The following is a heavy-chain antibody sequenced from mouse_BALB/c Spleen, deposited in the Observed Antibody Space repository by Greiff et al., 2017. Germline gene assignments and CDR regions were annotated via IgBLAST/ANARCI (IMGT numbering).Heavy chain of an antibody. D-gene: IGHD2-14*01. CDR3: ARGGLYYRSYYAMDY. CDR2: INPSSGYT. J-gene: IGHJ4*01. CDR1: GYTFTSYT. Sequence: QVQLKESAAELARPGASVKMSCKASGYTFTSYTMHWVKQRPGQGLEWIGYINPSSGYTEYNQKFKDKTTLTADKSSSTAYMQLSSLTSEDSAVYYCARGGLYYRSYYAMDYWGQGTSVTVSS. V-gene: IGHV1-4*02.